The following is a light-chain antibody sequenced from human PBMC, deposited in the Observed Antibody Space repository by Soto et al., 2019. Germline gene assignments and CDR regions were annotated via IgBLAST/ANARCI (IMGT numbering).Light chain of an antibody. J-gene: IGKJ3*01. CDR1: QDISGW. CDR3: QQYNSYT. Sequence: DIQMTQSPSSLSASVGDRVTIICRASQDISGWLAWYQQKPGKAPKLLIYKASSLESGVPSRFSGSGSGTEFTLTISSLQPDDFATYYCQQYNSYTFGPGTKVDIK. V-gene: IGKV1-5*03. CDR2: KAS.